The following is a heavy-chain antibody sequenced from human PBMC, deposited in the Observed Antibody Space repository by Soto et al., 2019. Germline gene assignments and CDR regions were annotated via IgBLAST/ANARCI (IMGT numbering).Heavy chain of an antibody. CDR3: ARDGCGYEKNWFDH. V-gene: IGHV4-30-4*01. D-gene: IGHD5-12*01. CDR1: GGSLSSGDYY. Sequence: QVQLQESGPGLVKPSQTLSLTCTVSGGSLSSGDYYWSWIRQPPGKGLEWIGYIYYNGSTHYNPSLKSRVTITVHPSKNPFSLKLSSVTAADTAVYDCARDGCGYEKNWFDHWGQGTLVTVSS. J-gene: IGHJ5*02. CDR2: IYYNGST.